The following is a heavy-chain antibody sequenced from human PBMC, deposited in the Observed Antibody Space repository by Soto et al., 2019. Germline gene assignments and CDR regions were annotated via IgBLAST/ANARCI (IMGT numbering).Heavy chain of an antibody. CDR2: INHSGST. J-gene: IGHJ4*02. D-gene: IGHD6-6*01. Sequence: QVQLQQWGAGLLKPSETLSLTCAVYGGSFSGYYWSWIRQPPGKGLEWIGEINHSGSTNYNPSLKSRVTISVDTSKNQFSLKLSSVTAANTAVYYCASLEYSSLTPLDYWGQGTLVTVSS. CDR3: ASLEYSSLTPLDY. V-gene: IGHV4-34*01. CDR1: GGSFSGYY.